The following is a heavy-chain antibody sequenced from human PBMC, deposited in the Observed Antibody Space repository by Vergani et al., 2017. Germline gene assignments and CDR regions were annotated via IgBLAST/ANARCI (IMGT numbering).Heavy chain of an antibody. J-gene: IGHJ1*01. CDR1: GGSFSGYY. CDR2: INHSGST. D-gene: IGHD7-27*01. CDR3: ARGVINWGGRRDLGYFQH. V-gene: IGHV4-34*01. Sequence: QVQLQQWGAGLLKPSETLSLTCAVYGGSFSGYYWSWIRQPPGKGLEWTGEINHSGSTNYNPSLKSRVTISVDTSKNQFSLKLSSVTAADTAVYYCARGVINWGGRRDLGYFQHWGQGTLVTVSS.